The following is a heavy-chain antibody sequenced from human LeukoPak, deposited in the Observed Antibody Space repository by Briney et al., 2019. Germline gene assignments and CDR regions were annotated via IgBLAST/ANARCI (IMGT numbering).Heavy chain of an antibody. CDR2: IGTTSGAI. CDR3: ARDPYCSSTGCYNLYYYGMDV. CDR1: GFTFNAFG. Sequence: GGSLRLSCAASGFTFNAFGMNWVRQAPGKGLEWVSYIGTTSGAIYYADSVKGRFTISRDSAKNSLYLQMNSLRAEDTAVYYCARDPYCSSTGCYNLYYYGMDVWGQGTTVTVSS. D-gene: IGHD2-2*02. V-gene: IGHV3-48*01. J-gene: IGHJ6*02.